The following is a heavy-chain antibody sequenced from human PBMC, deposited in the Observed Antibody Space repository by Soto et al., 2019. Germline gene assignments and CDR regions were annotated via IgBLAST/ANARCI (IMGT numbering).Heavy chain of an antibody. V-gene: IGHV2-5*02. D-gene: IGHD3-10*01. CDR3: SHSRQGGDWFAP. CDR1: GFSLNTRGVT. CDR2: IYWDDDK. J-gene: IGHJ5*02. Sequence: QITLKESGPTLVNPTQTLTLTCTFSGFSLNTRGVTVGWIRQPPGKALEWLALIYWDDDKRYSPSLKSRLTVTKDTSENQVVLIMTDMDPADTATYFCSHSRQGGDWFAPWGQRTLVTVSS.